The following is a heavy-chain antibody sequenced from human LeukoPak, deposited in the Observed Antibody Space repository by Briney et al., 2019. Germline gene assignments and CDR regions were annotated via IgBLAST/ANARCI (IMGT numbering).Heavy chain of an antibody. D-gene: IGHD3-9*01. J-gene: IGHJ4*02. CDR2: ISSSGSTI. Sequence: PGGSLRLSCAASGFTFSDYYMSWIRQAPGKGLEWVSYISSSGSTIYYADSVKGRFTISRDNSKNTLYLQMNSLRAEDTAVYYCAKANIDWLLHLFDYWGQGTLVTVSS. CDR1: GFTFSDYY. CDR3: AKANIDWLLHLFDY. V-gene: IGHV3-11*01.